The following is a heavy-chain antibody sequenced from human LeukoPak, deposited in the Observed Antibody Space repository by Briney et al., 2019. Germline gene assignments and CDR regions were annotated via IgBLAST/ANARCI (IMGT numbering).Heavy chain of an antibody. CDR1: GFTFSNSH. Sequence: GGSLRLSCAASGFTFSNSHMNWVRQAPGKGLEWVSSITSSGNYISYTDSVKGRFTISRDNAKNSLYLQINSLRAEDTAVYYCAREGIVATIGYYYYMDVWGKGTTVTVSS. CDR2: ITSSGNYI. V-gene: IGHV3-21*01. D-gene: IGHD5-12*01. J-gene: IGHJ6*03. CDR3: AREGIVATIGYYYYMDV.